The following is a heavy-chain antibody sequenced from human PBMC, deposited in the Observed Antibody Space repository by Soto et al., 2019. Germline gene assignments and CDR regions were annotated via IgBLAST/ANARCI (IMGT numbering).Heavy chain of an antibody. V-gene: IGHV3-11*01. J-gene: IGHJ4*02. CDR1: GFTFSDYY. CDR2: ISSSGSTI. CDR3: AKEYGSESQNYFDY. D-gene: IGHD3-10*01. Sequence: QVQLVESGGGLVQPGGSLRLSCAASGFTFSDYYMTWIRQAPGKGLEWVSYISSSGSTIYYSDSVKGRFTISRDNARNSVYLQMDSLRAEDTSVYYCAKEYGSESQNYFDYWGQGALVTVSS.